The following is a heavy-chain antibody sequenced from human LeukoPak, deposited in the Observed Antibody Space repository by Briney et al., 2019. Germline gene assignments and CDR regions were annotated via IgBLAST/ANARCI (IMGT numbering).Heavy chain of an antibody. J-gene: IGHJ4*02. CDR3: AKARYCSGGNCYSFDY. CDR2: IRYDGSDK. Sequence: GGSLRLSCAASGFTFSSYAMHWVRQAPGKGLEWVAFIRYDGSDKYYANSVKGRFTISRDNSKHTVDLQMNSLRVEDTAVYYCAKARYCSGGNCYSFDYWGQGTLVTVSS. CDR1: GFTFSSYA. V-gene: IGHV3-30*02. D-gene: IGHD2-15*01.